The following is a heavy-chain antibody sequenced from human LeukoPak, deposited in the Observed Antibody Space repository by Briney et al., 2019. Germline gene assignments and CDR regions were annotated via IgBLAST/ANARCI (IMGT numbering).Heavy chain of an antibody. CDR3: VRDLILTWTPGDDFDH. J-gene: IGHJ4*02. CDR2: INEGGSDI. Sequence: GGSLRLSCAASGFTFSGYWMHWVRQAPGKGLEWVSRINEGGSDISYADCVKGRFTISRGNAENTVYLQMDSLRAEDTAVYYCVRDLILTWTPGDDFDHWGQGTLVTVSS. D-gene: IGHD3-16*01. CDR1: GFTFSGYW. V-gene: IGHV3-74*01.